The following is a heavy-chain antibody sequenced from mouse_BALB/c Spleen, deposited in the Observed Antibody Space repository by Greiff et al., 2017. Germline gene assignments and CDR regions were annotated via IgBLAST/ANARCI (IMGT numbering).Heavy chain of an antibody. Sequence: EVKLMESGGGLVQPGGSRKLSCAASGFTFSSFGIHWVRQAPEKGLEWVAYISSGSSTIYYADTVKGRFTISRDNPKNTLFLQMTSLRSEDTAMYYCARRDYGYGSLDYWGQGTTLTVSS. D-gene: IGHD2-14*01. J-gene: IGHJ2*01. CDR2: ISSGSSTI. V-gene: IGHV5-17*02. CDR3: ARRDYGYGSLDY. CDR1: GFTFSSFG.